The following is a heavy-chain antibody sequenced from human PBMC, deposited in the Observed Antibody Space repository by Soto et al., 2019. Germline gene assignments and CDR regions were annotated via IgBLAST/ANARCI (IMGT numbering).Heavy chain of an antibody. CDR1: RFSVTDNKY. V-gene: IGHV4-4*02. J-gene: IGHJ4*02. Sequence: SETLSLTCTVSRFSVTDNKYWSWVRQSPGKPLEWIGEIYHGGTTYYNPSLSSRVSMSIDKSKNQISLMLTSVTAADTAVYYCARTPGGSGSYLYYFDYWGQGTLVTVSS. D-gene: IGHD3-10*01. CDR2: IYHGGTT. CDR3: ARTPGGSGSYLYYFDY.